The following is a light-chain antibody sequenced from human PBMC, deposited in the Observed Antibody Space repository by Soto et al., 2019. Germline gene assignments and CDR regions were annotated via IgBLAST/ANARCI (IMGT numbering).Light chain of an antibody. V-gene: IGKV3-15*01. Sequence: EIVMTQSPATLSASPWERATLSCRASQSVSTNLAWYQQKPGQAPRLLIYGASTRATGIPARFSGSGSGTEFTLTISSLQSEDFAVYYCQQFHNWPPITFGQGTRLEI. J-gene: IGKJ5*01. CDR2: GAS. CDR3: QQFHNWPPIT. CDR1: QSVSTN.